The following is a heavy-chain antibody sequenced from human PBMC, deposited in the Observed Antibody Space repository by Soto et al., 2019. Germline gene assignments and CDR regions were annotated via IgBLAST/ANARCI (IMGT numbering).Heavy chain of an antibody. Sequence: SETLSVTCTVSCGSISSSSYYWGWIRQPPGKGLEWIGSIYYSGSTYYNPSLKSRVTISVDTSKNQFSLKLSSVTAADTAVYYCARRTELYDYVWGSRYYFDYWGQGTLVTVSS. V-gene: IGHV4-39*01. CDR3: ARRTELYDYVWGSRYYFDY. CDR2: IYYSGST. D-gene: IGHD3-16*01. CDR1: CGSISSSSYY. J-gene: IGHJ4*02.